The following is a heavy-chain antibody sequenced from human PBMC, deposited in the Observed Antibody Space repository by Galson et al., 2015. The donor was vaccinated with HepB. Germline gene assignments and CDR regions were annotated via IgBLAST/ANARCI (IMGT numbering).Heavy chain of an antibody. CDR2: ISAYNGNT. CDR1: GYTFTSYG. V-gene: IGHV1-18*01. Sequence: SVKVSCKASGYTFTSYGISWVRQAPGQGLEWMGWISAYNGNTNYAQKLQGRVTMTTDTSTSTAYMELRSLRSDDTAVYYCARDMGYGSGSYSLPLDYWGQGTLVTVSS. J-gene: IGHJ4*02. CDR3: ARDMGYGSGSYSLPLDY. D-gene: IGHD3-10*01.